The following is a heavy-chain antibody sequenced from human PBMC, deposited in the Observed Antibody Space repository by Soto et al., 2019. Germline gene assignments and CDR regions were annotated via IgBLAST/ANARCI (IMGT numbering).Heavy chain of an antibody. CDR1: GYTFTGYY. Sequence: ASVKVSCKASGYTFTGYYMHWVRQAPGQGLEWMGWINPNSGGTNYAQKFQGWVTMTRDTSISTAYMELSRLRSDDTAVYYCARVYCGGDCYDAFDIWGQGTMVTVSS. J-gene: IGHJ3*02. CDR3: ARVYCGGDCYDAFDI. V-gene: IGHV1-2*04. D-gene: IGHD2-21*02. CDR2: INPNSGGT.